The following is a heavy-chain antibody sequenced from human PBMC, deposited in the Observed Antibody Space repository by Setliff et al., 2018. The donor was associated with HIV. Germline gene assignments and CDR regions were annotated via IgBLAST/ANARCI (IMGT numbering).Heavy chain of an antibody. CDR2: IYHSGST. J-gene: IGHJ4*02. Sequence: PSETLSLTCTVSGGSISSGGYYWSWIRQHPGKGLEWIGCIYHSGSTYYNPSLKSRVTISVDTSKNQFSLNLTSVTAADTAVYTCATCRRSWLFLDYWGQGALVTVSS. CDR1: GGSISSGGYY. CDR3: ATCRRSWLFLDY. D-gene: IGHD6-13*01. V-gene: IGHV4-31*03.